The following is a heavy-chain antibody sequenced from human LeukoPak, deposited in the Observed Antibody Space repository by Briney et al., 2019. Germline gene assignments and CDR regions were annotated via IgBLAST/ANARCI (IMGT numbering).Heavy chain of an antibody. D-gene: IGHD1-1*01. V-gene: IGHV3-23*01. CDR3: AKASFNWNDVGY. Sequence: GGSLRLSCAASGFTFSSYAMSWVRQAPGKGLEWVSAISGSGGSIYYADSVKGRFTISRDNSKNTLYLQVNSLRAEDTAVYYCAKASFNWNDVGYWGQGTLVTVSS. J-gene: IGHJ4*02. CDR2: ISGSGGSI. CDR1: GFTFSSYA.